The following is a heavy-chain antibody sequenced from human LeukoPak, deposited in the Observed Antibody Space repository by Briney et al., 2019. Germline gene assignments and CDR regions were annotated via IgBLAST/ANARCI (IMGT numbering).Heavy chain of an antibody. CDR1: GFTFSSSW. CDR3: AKVSPTFDY. V-gene: IGHV3-74*01. CDR2: INTDGSIV. J-gene: IGHJ4*02. Sequence: GGSLRLSCAASGFTFSSSWMYWVRQAPGTGLVWVSRINTDGSIVNYADSVKGRFTISRDNSKNTLYLQMNSLRAEDTAVYYCAKVSPTFDYWGQGTLVTVSS.